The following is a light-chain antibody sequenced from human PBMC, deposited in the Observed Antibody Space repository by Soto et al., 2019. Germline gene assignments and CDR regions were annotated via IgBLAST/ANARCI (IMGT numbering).Light chain of an antibody. CDR3: QQYGSSPPYT. CDR1: QRVSTY. V-gene: IGKV3-20*01. J-gene: IGKJ2*01. Sequence: EFVLTQSPATLSLSPGDRATLSCRASQRVSTYLAWYQQKPGQAPRLLIYDTSNRATGIPARFSGSGSGTDFTLTISRLEPEDFAVYYCQQYGSSPPYTFGQGTKLEIK. CDR2: DTS.